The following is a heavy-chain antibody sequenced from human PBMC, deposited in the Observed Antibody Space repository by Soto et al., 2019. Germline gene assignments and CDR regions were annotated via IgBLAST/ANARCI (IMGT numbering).Heavy chain of an antibody. Sequence: QITLKESGPTLVKPTQTLTLTCTFSGFSLSTSGVGVGWIRQPPGKALEWLTLISWDDDKRYRPSLKSRLTITKDTPKSQVVLTLTNMDPMDTATYYCAHRRADTAMVFDAFDIWGQGTMVTVSS. CDR1: GFSLSTSGVG. J-gene: IGHJ3*02. CDR3: AHRRADTAMVFDAFDI. V-gene: IGHV2-5*02. D-gene: IGHD5-18*01. CDR2: ISWDDDK.